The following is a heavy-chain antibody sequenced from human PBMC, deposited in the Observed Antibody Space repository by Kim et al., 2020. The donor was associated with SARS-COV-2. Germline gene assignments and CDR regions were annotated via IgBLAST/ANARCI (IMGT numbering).Heavy chain of an antibody. CDR3: ARETYRSAWYTTPFFDS. Sequence: GSLRLSCAASGFTFSSYWMSWVRQAPGKGLEWVANIKQDGSEKYYVDSVKGRFTISRDNAKNSLYLQMNSLRAEDTAVFYCARETYRSAWYTTPFFDSWGQGTLVTVSS. CDR1: GFTFSSYW. J-gene: IGHJ4*02. CDR2: IKQDGSEK. D-gene: IGHD6-19*01. V-gene: IGHV3-7*01.